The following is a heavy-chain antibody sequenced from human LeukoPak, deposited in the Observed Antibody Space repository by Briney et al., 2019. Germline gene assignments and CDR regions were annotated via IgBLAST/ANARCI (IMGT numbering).Heavy chain of an antibody. V-gene: IGHV1-3*01. CDR3: ARDPTTGVVPDGKFSSYYYFDS. Sequence: ASVKVSCKASGYTFSNYAIHWVRQAPGQRLEWMGWINAGNGNTINSQKFQGRVTITRDTSASTAYMELSSLRSEDTAVYYCARDPTTGVVPDGKFSSYYYFDSWGRGTLVTVSS. J-gene: IGHJ4*02. CDR2: INAGNGNT. D-gene: IGHD2-2*01. CDR1: GYTFSNYA.